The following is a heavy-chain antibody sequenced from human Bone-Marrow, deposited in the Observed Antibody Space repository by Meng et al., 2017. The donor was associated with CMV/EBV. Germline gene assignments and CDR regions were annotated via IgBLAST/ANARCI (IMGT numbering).Heavy chain of an antibody. Sequence: GGSLRLSCAASGFTFSSYAMHWVRQAPGKGLEWVAVISYDGSNKYYADSVKGRFTISRDNSKNTLYLQMNSLRAEDTAVYYCARDTLAFDIWGQGPMVTVSS. CDR3: ARDTLAFDI. CDR2: ISYDGSNK. J-gene: IGHJ3*02. V-gene: IGHV3-30-3*01. CDR1: GFTFSSYA. D-gene: IGHD3-16*01.